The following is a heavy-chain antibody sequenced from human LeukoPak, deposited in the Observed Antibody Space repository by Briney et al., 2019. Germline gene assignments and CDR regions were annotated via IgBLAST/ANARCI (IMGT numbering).Heavy chain of an antibody. CDR3: ARWGYCSSTSCYSHYYYYMDV. J-gene: IGHJ6*03. V-gene: IGHV4-59*01. Sequence: SETLSLTCTVSGGSISSYYWSWIRQPPGKGLEWIGYIYYSGSTNYNPSLKSRVTISVDTSKNQFSLKLSSVTAADTAVYYCARWGYCSSTSCYSHYYYYMDVWGKGTTVTVSS. CDR1: GGSISSYY. D-gene: IGHD2-2*01. CDR2: IYYSGST.